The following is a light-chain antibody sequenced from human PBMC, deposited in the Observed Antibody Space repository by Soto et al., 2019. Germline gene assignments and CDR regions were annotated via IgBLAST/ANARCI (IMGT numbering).Light chain of an antibody. CDR1: QSISNF. CDR3: QQSYTTPYT. Sequence: DIQMTQSPSSLSASVGDRVTITCRASQSISNFLNWYQQKPGKAPELLIYAASSLHSGVPSRFSGSGSRTNFTLTISSLQPENFANYSCQQSYTTPYTFGQGTKLEIK. V-gene: IGKV1-39*01. CDR2: AAS. J-gene: IGKJ2*01.